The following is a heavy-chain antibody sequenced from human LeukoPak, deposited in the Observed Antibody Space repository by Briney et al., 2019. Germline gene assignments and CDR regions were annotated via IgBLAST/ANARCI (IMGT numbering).Heavy chain of an antibody. D-gene: IGHD5-24*01. CDR3: ASSYNSPSYYYYMDV. CDR1: GFTFDRFT. CDR2: IYSGGST. V-gene: IGHV3-53*01. J-gene: IGHJ6*03. Sequence: GGSLRLSCAASGFTFDRFTIHWVRQAPGKGLEWVSVIYSGGSTYYADSVKGRFTISRDNSKNTLYLQMNSLRAEDTAVYYCASSYNSPSYYYYMDVWGKGTTVTISS.